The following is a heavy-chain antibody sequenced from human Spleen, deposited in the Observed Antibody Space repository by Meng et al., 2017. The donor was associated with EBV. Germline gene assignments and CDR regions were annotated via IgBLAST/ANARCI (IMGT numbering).Heavy chain of an antibody. CDR3: ARAGYHRPASEY. CDR2: IHHSGTT. Sequence: QWHLSESGPGLVKPSGTLSRTCAVSGASIDSSDWWTWVRQAPGKGLEWIGEIHHSGTTNYNPSLESRVTISIDKSDNQFSLKLTSVTAADTAVYYCARAGYHRPASEYWGQGTLVTVSS. V-gene: IGHV4-4*02. D-gene: IGHD2-15*01. J-gene: IGHJ4*02. CDR1: GASIDSSDW.